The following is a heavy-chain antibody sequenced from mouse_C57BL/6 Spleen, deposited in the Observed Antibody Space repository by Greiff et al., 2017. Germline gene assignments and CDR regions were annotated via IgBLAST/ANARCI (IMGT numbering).Heavy chain of an antibody. CDR1: GYAFSSYW. CDR3: ARNRVYGNDYAMDY. Sequence: QVQLQQSGAELVKPGASVKISCKASGYAFSSYWMNWVKQRPGTGLEWIGQIYPGDGDTNYNGKFKGKATLTADKSSSTAYMQLSSLTSEDSAVYFCARNRVYGNDYAMDYWGQGTSVTVSS. D-gene: IGHD2-1*01. V-gene: IGHV1-80*01. CDR2: IYPGDGDT. J-gene: IGHJ4*01.